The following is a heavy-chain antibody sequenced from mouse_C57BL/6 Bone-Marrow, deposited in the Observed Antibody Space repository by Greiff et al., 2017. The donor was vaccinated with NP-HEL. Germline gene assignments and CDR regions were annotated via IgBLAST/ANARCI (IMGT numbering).Heavy chain of an antibody. CDR2: IWRGGST. V-gene: IGHV2-5*01. J-gene: IGHJ4*01. Sequence: QVQLKESGPGLVQPSQSLSITCTVSGFSLTSYGVHWVRQSPGKGLEWLGVIWRGGSTDYNAAFMSRLSITKDNSKSQVFFKMNSLQADDTAIYYCAKNPNYYGSSYDAMDYWGQGTSVTVSS. CDR1: GFSLTSYG. D-gene: IGHD1-1*01. CDR3: AKNPNYYGSSYDAMDY.